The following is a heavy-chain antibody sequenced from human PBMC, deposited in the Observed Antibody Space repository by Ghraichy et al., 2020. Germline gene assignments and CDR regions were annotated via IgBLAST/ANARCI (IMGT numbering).Heavy chain of an antibody. CDR2: ISGSGGST. CDR3: AKDLVGSGWFFGMDV. D-gene: IGHD6-19*01. CDR1: RFTFGSFP. Sequence: GGSLRLSCTASRFTFGSFPMNWVRQAPGKGLEWVSAISGSGGSTYYADSVKGRFTVSRDNSKNTLYLQMNSLRAEDTAVYFCAKDLVGSGWFFGMDVWGQGTTVTVSS. J-gene: IGHJ6*02. V-gene: IGHV3-23*01.